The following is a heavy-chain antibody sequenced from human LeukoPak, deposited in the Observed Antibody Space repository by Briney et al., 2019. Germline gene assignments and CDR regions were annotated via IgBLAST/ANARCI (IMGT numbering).Heavy chain of an antibody. CDR1: GGSFSGYY. Sequence: PSETLSLTCAVYGGSFSGYYWSWIRQPPGKGLEWIGEINHSGSTNYNPSLKSRVTISVDTSKNQFSLKLSSVTAADTAVYYCASTRRDFWSGKNYYYGMDVWGQGTTVTVSS. CDR2: INHSGST. D-gene: IGHD3-3*01. J-gene: IGHJ6*02. CDR3: ASTRRDFWSGKNYYYGMDV. V-gene: IGHV4-34*01.